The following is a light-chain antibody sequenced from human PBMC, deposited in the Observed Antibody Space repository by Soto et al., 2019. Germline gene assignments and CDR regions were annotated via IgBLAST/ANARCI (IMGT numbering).Light chain of an antibody. V-gene: IGLV2-14*01. Sequence: QSLLTQPASVTGSPGQSITISCTGTSSDVGGYNYVSWYQQHPGKAAKLMIYEVSNRRSGFSNRLSGSKSGNTASLTISGHQAQDETDYYFSSYISSISLGVFGTETKVTVL. CDR3: SSYISSISLGV. J-gene: IGLJ1*01. CDR1: SSDVGGYNY. CDR2: EVS.